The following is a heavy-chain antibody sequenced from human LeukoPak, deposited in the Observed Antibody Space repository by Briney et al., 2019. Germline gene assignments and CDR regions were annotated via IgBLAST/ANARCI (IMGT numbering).Heavy chain of an antibody. D-gene: IGHD3-3*01. Sequence: GGSLRLSCAASGFTFSAYSMTWVRQAPGKGLEWVASVGSSGAYIYYADSVKGRFTISRDNAKNSLFLQMNSLRVEDTALYYCARMHLFGVVNYNSYYMDVWGKGTPVTVSS. CDR2: VGSSGAYI. V-gene: IGHV3-21*01. J-gene: IGHJ6*03. CDR3: ARMHLFGVVNYNSYYMDV. CDR1: GFTFSAYS.